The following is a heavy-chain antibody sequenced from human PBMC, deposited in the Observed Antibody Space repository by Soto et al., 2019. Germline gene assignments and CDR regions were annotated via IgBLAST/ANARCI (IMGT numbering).Heavy chain of an antibody. CDR2: VYYSGTT. CDR3: ARMSYFYDKWYFDL. CDR1: GASINNNDYY. D-gene: IGHD3-22*01. J-gene: IGHJ2*01. Sequence: PSAPLALSCTVSGASINNNDYYWIWIRRTPGKGLEWIGYVYYSGTTDYIPSLKSRLSMSIDKSQNQFTLKLNSVTAADTATYYCARMSYFYDKWYFDLWGRGTLVTVSS. V-gene: IGHV4-30-4*01.